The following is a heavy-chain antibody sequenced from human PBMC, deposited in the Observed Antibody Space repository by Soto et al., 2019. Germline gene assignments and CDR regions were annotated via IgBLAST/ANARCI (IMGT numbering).Heavy chain of an antibody. V-gene: IGHV3-48*02. D-gene: IGHD1-26*01. CDR3: ATSAGAINY. Sequence: PGGSLRLSCAASGFTFSHYSLNWVRQVPGKGLEWISYINSIATIYYADSVKGRFTISRDNAKNSLFLQMNSLRDEDTAVYYCATSAGAINYWGQGTLVTVS. CDR1: GFTFSHYS. J-gene: IGHJ4*02. CDR2: INSIATI.